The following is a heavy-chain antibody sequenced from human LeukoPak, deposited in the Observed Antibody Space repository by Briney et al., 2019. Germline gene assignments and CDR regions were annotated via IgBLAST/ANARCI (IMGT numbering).Heavy chain of an antibody. Sequence: PSETLSLTCSVSGGSFSNYYWSWIRQPPGKGLEWIGYVYYTGSTNYNPSLKSRVTMFEDKSKNQFSLRLYSATVADTAVYYCARHFAYSSSSYFDYWGQGSLVTVSS. J-gene: IGHJ4*02. CDR2: VYYTGST. CDR3: ARHFAYSSSSYFDY. CDR1: GGSFSNYY. D-gene: IGHD6-6*01. V-gene: IGHV4-59*08.